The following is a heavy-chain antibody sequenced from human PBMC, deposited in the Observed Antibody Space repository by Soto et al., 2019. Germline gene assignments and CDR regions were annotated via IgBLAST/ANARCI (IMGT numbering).Heavy chain of an antibody. D-gene: IGHD6-6*01. Sequence: SETLSLTCAVSGGSISSGGYSWSWIRQPPGKGLEWIGYIYYRGYTNYNPSLKSRVTISVDTSKNQFSLKLSSVTAADTAVYYCATAARRAGNFDCWGQGTLVTVSS. V-gene: IGHV4-61*08. J-gene: IGHJ4*02. CDR3: ATAARRAGNFDC. CDR2: IYYRGYT. CDR1: GGSISSGGYS.